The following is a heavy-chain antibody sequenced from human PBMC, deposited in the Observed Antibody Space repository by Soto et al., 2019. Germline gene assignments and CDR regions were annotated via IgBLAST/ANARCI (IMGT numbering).Heavy chain of an antibody. CDR1: GYSFTSYW. D-gene: IGHD6-13*01. Sequence: GDSLKISCKGSGYSFTSYWIGWVRQMPGKGLELMGIIYPGDSDTRYSPSFQGRVTISADKSISTAYLQWSSLKASDTAMYYCARTAAAGKYYYGMDVWGQGTTVTVS. V-gene: IGHV5-51*01. J-gene: IGHJ6*02. CDR2: IYPGDSDT. CDR3: ARTAAAGKYYYGMDV.